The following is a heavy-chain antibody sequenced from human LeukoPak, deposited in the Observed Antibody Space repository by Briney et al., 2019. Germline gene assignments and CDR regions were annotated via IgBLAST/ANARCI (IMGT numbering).Heavy chain of an antibody. D-gene: IGHD3-10*01. CDR1: GGSISSYY. CDR2: IYYSGST. CDR3: ARHTMVRGVSWFDP. V-gene: IGHV4-59*08. J-gene: IGHJ5*02. Sequence: PSETLSLTCTVSGGSISSYYWSWIRQPPGKGLEWIGYIYYSGSTNYNPSLKSRVTISVDTSKNQFSLKLSSVTAADTAVYYCARHTMVRGVSWFDPWGQGTLVTVSS.